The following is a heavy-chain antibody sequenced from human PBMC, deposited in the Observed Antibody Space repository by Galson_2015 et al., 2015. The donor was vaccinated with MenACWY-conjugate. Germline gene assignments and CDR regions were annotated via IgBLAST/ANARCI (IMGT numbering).Heavy chain of an antibody. CDR1: GFTFSSYW. J-gene: IGHJ4*02. V-gene: IGHV3-74*01. D-gene: IGHD2-21*02. CDR2: IKSDGSST. Sequence: SLRISCAASGFTFSSYWMNWGRQAPGKGLVWVSRIKSDGSSTNYADYVKGRFTISRDNAKNTLYLQMNSLRAEDTAVYYCARGVTVDYWGQGTLVTVSS. CDR3: ARGVTVDY.